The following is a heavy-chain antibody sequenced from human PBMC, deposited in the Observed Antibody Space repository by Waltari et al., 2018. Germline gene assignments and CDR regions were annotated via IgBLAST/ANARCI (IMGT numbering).Heavy chain of an antibody. J-gene: IGHJ4*02. V-gene: IGHV4-59*12. CDR3: ASQKPGGAFDS. CDR1: GGSIICYY. Sequence: QVQLQESGPGLVKHSETLSLTCPVSGGSIICYYWSWIRQPPGKGLEWIGYIYSTGSTDHTPAPKTPVTISEDTSKIQCSLQVSSVTAADTAVYYGASQKPGGAFDSWGQGTLVTVSS. CDR2: IYSTGST.